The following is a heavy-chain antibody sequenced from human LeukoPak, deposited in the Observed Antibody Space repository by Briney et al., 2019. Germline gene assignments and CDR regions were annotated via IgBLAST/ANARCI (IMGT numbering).Heavy chain of an antibody. V-gene: IGHV2-70*11. J-gene: IGHJ4*02. CDR1: GFSLRTSGMC. D-gene: IGHD3-3*01. Sequence: SGPTLVNPTQTLTLTCTFSGFSLRTSGMCVSWIRQPPAKALEWLARIDWDDDKYYSTSLKTRPTIFKDTSKNQVVLTMTNMDPVDTATYYCARMGMVNAPFDYWGQGTLVTVSS. CDR2: IDWDDDK. CDR3: ARMGMVNAPFDY.